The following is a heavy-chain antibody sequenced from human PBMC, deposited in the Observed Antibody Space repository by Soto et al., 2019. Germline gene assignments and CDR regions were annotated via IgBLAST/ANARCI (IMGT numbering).Heavy chain of an antibody. CDR1: CGSFSSYY. Sequence: QVQLQQWGAGLLKPSETLSLTCAVYCGSFSSYYWSWIRQPPWKGLEWIGEINHSGSTNYNPSLKSRVTMSVDTSKNHFSLKLSSVTAADTAVYYCARPSRFDCWGQGTLVTVSS. CDR2: INHSGST. CDR3: ARPSRFDC. D-gene: IGHD6-6*01. J-gene: IGHJ4*02. V-gene: IGHV4-34*01.